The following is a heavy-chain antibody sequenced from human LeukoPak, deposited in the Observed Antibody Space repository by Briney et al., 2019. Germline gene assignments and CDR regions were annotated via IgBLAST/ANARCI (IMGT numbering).Heavy chain of an antibody. J-gene: IGHJ5*02. D-gene: IGHD2-2*01. CDR1: GFTFNSYA. V-gene: IGHV3-23*01. Sequence: GGSLRLSCAASGFTFNSYAMSWVRQAPGKGLEWVSAISGSGGSTHYADSVKGRFTISRDNSKNTLYLQMNSLRAEDTAVYYCAKGYCSSTSCYSRFDPWGQGTLVTVSS. CDR3: AKGYCSSTSCYSRFDP. CDR2: ISGSGGST.